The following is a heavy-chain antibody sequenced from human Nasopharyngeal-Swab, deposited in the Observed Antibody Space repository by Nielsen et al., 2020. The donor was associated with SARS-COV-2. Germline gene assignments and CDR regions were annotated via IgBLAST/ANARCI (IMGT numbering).Heavy chain of an antibody. D-gene: IGHD1-1*01. CDR1: GFTFSDYA. CDR2: ISSSGCTI. CDR3: ARESPRTNWHDGYFDY. Sequence: GESLKISCVASGFTFSDYAVNWVRQAPGEGLEWVSSISSSGCTIYYADSVKGRFTISRDNARTSLYLQMNSLRAEDTALYYCARESPRTNWHDGYFDYWGHGTLVTVSS. J-gene: IGHJ4*01. V-gene: IGHV3-48*03.